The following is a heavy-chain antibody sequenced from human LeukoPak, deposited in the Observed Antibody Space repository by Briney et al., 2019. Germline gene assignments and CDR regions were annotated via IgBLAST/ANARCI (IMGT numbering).Heavy chain of an antibody. D-gene: IGHD3-10*01. CDR2: ISGSGGNT. Sequence: PGGSLRLSCATSGFTFSSYAMSWVRQAPGKGLEWVSAISGSGGNTYYADSVKGRFTISRDNSKNTLYLQMNSLRAEDTTVYYCAKVVRGVNYYMDVWGKGTTVTVSS. V-gene: IGHV3-23*01. J-gene: IGHJ6*03. CDR1: GFTFSSYA. CDR3: AKVVRGVNYYMDV.